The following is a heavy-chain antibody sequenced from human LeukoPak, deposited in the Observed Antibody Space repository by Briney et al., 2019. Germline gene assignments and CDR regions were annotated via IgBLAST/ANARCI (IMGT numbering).Heavy chain of an antibody. D-gene: IGHD3-9*01. J-gene: IGHJ4*02. CDR2: IAHDESAT. CDR3: AKLRGSYDILTGYDF. V-gene: IGHV3-30*04. CDR1: GVNFGGYA. Sequence: GGSLRLSCAASGVNFGGYAMHWVRQTPGQGLDWLGSIAHDESATYYADSVEGRFTISRDNSKNILYLQMNSLRAEDTAVYYCAKLRGSYDILTGYDFWGQGILVTVSS.